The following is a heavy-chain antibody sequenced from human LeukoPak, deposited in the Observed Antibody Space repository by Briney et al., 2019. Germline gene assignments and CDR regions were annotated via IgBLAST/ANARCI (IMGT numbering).Heavy chain of an antibody. J-gene: IGHJ4*02. V-gene: IGHV4-31*03. Sequence: SQTLSPTCTVSGGSISSGGYYWSWIRQHPGKGLEWIGYIYYSGSTYYNPSLKSRVTISVDTSKNQFSLKLSSVTAADTAVYYCARGGYDYVWGSYRPVHFDYWGQGTLVTVSS. CDR2: IYYSGST. D-gene: IGHD3-16*02. CDR3: ARGGYDYVWGSYRPVHFDY. CDR1: GGSISSGGYY.